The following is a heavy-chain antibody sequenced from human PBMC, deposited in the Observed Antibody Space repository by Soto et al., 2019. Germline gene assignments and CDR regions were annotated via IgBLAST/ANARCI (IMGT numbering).Heavy chain of an antibody. CDR2: IYWNDDN. D-gene: IGHD3-22*01. V-gene: IGHV2-5*01. CDR3: EPRSSLSLYETSRYIFDY. Sequence: SGPTLVNPRQTLTLTCVFSRFSLSTTGEGVAWIRQPPGKSLEWLALIYWNDDNRYSPSLKSRLTVTKDTSKNRVVLTMTNIDPVETATYSCEPRSSLSLYETSRYIFDYWGQGPLVTVSS. CDR1: RFSLSTTGEG. J-gene: IGHJ4*02.